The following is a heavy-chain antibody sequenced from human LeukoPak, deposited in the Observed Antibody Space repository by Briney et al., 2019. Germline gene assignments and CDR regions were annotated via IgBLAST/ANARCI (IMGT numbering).Heavy chain of an antibody. CDR3: AKDTSGWYIGYFDY. CDR2: ISWNSDSI. Sequence: PGGSLRLSCAASGFTFDDYAMHWVRQAPGEGLEWVSGISWNSDSIGYADSVKGRFTISRDNAKNSLYLQMNSLSPEDMALYYCAKDTSGWYIGYFDYWGQGTLVTVSS. D-gene: IGHD6-19*01. J-gene: IGHJ4*02. CDR1: GFTFDDYA. V-gene: IGHV3-9*03.